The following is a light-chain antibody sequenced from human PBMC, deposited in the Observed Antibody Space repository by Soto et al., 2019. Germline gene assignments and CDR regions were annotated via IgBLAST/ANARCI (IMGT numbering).Light chain of an antibody. CDR3: SSYAGSNTDYV. CDR1: SSDVGGYKY. J-gene: IGLJ1*01. Sequence: QSSMPQPPSSSGSPGQSFTISFTGTSSDVGGYKYVSWYQQHPGKVPKLMIYEVSKRPSGVPDRFSGSKSGNTASLTVSGLQAEDEADYYCSSYAGSNTDYVFGTGTKVTVL. CDR2: EVS. V-gene: IGLV2-8*01.